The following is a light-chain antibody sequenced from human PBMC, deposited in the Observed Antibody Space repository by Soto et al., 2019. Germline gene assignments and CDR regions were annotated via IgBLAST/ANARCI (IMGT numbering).Light chain of an antibody. CDR1: QDIMYY. CDR2: GAS. V-gene: IGKV1-33*01. Sequence: DIEMTQSPSSLSASVGDSVTITCQASQDIMYYLNWYQQKPGKVPKLLIYGASRLKEGVSSRFRGSGSGTNFTFTISSVQSEDFATYYCQQTDVLPRAFGPGTTLDI. CDR3: QQTDVLPRA. J-gene: IGKJ3*01.